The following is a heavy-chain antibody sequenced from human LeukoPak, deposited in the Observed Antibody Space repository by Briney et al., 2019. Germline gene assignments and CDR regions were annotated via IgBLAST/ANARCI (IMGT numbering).Heavy chain of an antibody. V-gene: IGHV1-2*02. D-gene: IGHD1-1*01. J-gene: IGHJ4*02. Sequence: ASVQFSCKASGYTFTGYYMHRVRRAPGQGLEWMGWINPNSGGTNYAQKFQGRVTMTRDTSISTAYMELSRLRSDDTAVYYCARLKNLRYNWNGLGYWGQGTLVTVSS. CDR3: ARLKNLRYNWNGLGY. CDR2: INPNSGGT. CDR1: GYTFTGYY.